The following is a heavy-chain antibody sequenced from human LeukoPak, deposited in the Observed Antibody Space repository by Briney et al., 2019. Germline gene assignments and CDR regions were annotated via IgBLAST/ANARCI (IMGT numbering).Heavy chain of an antibody. CDR3: ARRARMGSWYFFDY. Sequence: SSETLSLTCAVYGGSFSGYYWSWIRQPPGKGLEWIGEINHSGSTNYNPSLKSRVTISVDTSKNQFSLKLSSVTAADTAVYYCARRARMGSWYFFDYWGQGALVTVSS. CDR1: GGSFSGYY. CDR2: INHSGST. D-gene: IGHD2-15*01. V-gene: IGHV4-34*01. J-gene: IGHJ4*02.